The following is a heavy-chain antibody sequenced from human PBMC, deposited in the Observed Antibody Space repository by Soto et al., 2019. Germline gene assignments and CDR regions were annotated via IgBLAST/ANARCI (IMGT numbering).Heavy chain of an antibody. V-gene: IGHV1-18*01. D-gene: IGHD3-10*01. CDR2: ISAYNGNT. Sequence: QVQLVQSGAEVKKPGASVKVSCKASGYTFTSYGISWVRQAPGQGLEWMGWISAYNGNTNYAPKLQGRVTMTTDTSTSTAYMELRSLRSDDTAVYYCARDGRKADYYGSGSYYDYWGQGTLVTFSS. CDR3: ARDGRKADYYGSGSYYDY. CDR1: GYTFTSYG. J-gene: IGHJ4*02.